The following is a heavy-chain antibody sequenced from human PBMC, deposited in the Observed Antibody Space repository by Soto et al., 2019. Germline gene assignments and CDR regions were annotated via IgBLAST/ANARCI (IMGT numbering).Heavy chain of an antibody. D-gene: IGHD6-13*01. CDR3: ARDAAAGPSYYYYYGMDV. V-gene: IGHV4-4*07. Sequence: QVQLQESGPGLVKPSETLSLTCTVSGGSISSYYWSWIRQPAGKGLEWIGRIYTSGSTNYNPSLKSRVTMSVDTSKNQFSLKLSSVTAADTAVYYCARDAAAGPSYYYYYGMDVWGKGTTVTVSS. CDR1: GGSISSYY. J-gene: IGHJ6*04. CDR2: IYTSGST.